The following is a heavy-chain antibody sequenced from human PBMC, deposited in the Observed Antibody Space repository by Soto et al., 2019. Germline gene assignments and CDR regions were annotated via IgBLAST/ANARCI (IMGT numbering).Heavy chain of an antibody. CDR1: GFSFSSYG. Sequence: QPGGSLRLSCTTSGFSFSSYGMHWARQAPGKGLEWVAVIWYDGSKKYYADSVKGRFTISRDNSKNMLYLQMNSLRAEDTAVYYCARDLGVGTTPLDYWGQGTLVTVSS. J-gene: IGHJ4*02. CDR3: ARDLGVGTTPLDY. V-gene: IGHV3-33*01. CDR2: IWYDGSKK. D-gene: IGHD1-26*01.